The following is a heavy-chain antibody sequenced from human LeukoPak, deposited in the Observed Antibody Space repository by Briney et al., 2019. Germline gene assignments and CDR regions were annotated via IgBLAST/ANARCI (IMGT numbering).Heavy chain of an antibody. D-gene: IGHD2-2*03. CDR3: ARTLGYCSSSSCYGGDYDAFDI. CDR2: INPNSGGT. J-gene: IGHJ3*02. V-gene: IGHV1-2*02. CDR1: GYTFTGYY. Sequence: GASVKVSCKASGYTFTGYYMHWVRQAPGQGLEWMGWINPNSGGTNYAQKFQGRVTMTRDTAISTAYMELSRLRSDDTAVYYCARTLGYCSSSSCYGGDYDAFDIWGQGTMVTVSS.